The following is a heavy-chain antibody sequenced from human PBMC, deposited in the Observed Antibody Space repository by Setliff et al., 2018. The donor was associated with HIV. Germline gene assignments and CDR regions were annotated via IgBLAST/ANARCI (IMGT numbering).Heavy chain of an antibody. J-gene: IGHJ3*01. CDR1: GFTFNYYA. CDR2: IYSDNSRT. V-gene: IGHV3-23*03. D-gene: IGHD1-26*01. Sequence: GESLKISCAASGFTFNYYAMSWVRQAPGKGLEWVSTIYSDNSRTYYADSVKGRFTISRDNSKSTAYLQMNSLRAEDAALYFCAKDIRGADDALNVWGQGTMVTVSS. CDR3: AKDIRGADDALNV.